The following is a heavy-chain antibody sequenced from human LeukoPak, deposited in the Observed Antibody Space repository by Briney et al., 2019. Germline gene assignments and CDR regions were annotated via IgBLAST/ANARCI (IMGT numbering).Heavy chain of an antibody. CDR1: GYSFTSFW. CDR3: ARWRRLDY. CDR2: IDPSDSYT. Sequence: GESLKISCKGSGYSFTSFWINWVRQMPGKGLEWMGRIDPSDSYTNYSPSFQGHVTISADKSISTAYLQWSSLKASDTAIYHCARWRRLDYWGQGTLVTVSP. J-gene: IGHJ4*02. V-gene: IGHV5-10-1*01.